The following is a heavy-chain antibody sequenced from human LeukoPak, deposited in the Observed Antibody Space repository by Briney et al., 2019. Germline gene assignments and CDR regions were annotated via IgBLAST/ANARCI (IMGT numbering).Heavy chain of an antibody. Sequence: NPSETLSLTCTVSGGSISSSSYYWGWIRQPPGKGLEWIGSIYYSGSTYYNPSLKSRVTISVDTSKNQFSLKLSSVTAADTAVYYCARLGYCSSTSCQYYYYYGMDVWGQGTTVTVSS. CDR2: IYYSGST. CDR3: ARLGYCSSTSCQYYYYYGMDV. J-gene: IGHJ6*02. CDR1: GGSISSSSYY. V-gene: IGHV4-39*01. D-gene: IGHD2-2*01.